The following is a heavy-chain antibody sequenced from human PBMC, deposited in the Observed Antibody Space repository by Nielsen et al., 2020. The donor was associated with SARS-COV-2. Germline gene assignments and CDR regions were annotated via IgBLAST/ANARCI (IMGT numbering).Heavy chain of an antibody. V-gene: IGHV1-46*01. CDR3: ARAPSDYYGMDV. CDR1: GYIITNYW. CDR2: INPSDGST. J-gene: IGHJ6*02. Sequence: ASVKVSCKASGYIITNYWIHWVRQAPGQGLEWMGIINPSDGSTRYAQKVQGRVTMTRDTSTSTAYMELSSLRSEDTAVYYCARAPSDYYGMDVWGQGTTVTVSS.